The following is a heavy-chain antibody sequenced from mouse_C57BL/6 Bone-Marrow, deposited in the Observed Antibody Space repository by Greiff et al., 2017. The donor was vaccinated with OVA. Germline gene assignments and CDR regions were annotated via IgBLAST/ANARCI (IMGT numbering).Heavy chain of an antibody. V-gene: IGHV14-1*01. Sequence: VHVKQSGAELVRPGASVKLSCTASGFNIKDYYMHWVKQRPEQGLEWIGRIDPEDGDTEYAPKFQGKATMTADTSSNTAYLQLSSLTSEDTAVYYCTTYGIYYYAMDYWGQGTSVTVSS. CDR1: GFNIKDYY. J-gene: IGHJ4*01. CDR3: TTYGIYYYAMDY. D-gene: IGHD1-1*02. CDR2: IDPEDGDT.